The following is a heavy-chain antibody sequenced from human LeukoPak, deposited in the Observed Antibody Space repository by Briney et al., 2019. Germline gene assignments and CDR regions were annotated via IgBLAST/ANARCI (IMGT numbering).Heavy chain of an antibody. D-gene: IGHD2-15*01. J-gene: IGHJ4*02. CDR3: AKEHIVVVVAATGGDY. CDR2: ISGSGGST. CDR1: GFTFSSYA. Sequence: GGSLRLSCAASGFTFSSYAMSWVRQAPGKGLEWVSAISGSGGSTYYADSVKGRFTISRDNSKNTLYLQMNSLIAEDTAVYYCAKEHIVVVVAATGGDYWGQGTLVTVSS. V-gene: IGHV3-23*01.